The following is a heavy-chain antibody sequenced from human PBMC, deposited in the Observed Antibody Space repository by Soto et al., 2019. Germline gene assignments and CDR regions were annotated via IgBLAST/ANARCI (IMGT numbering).Heavy chain of an antibody. CDR1: GGSLRNSV. CDR2: VIPILGTA. Sequence: QVQLVQSGAEVKKPGSSVKVSCTASGGSLRNSVISWVRQAPAQRLEWMGGVIPILGTANYAQKFQGRVTMTADEATSTAYMDLCSLRADDTAVYYCARLGHPGHWGPGTLVIVSS. V-gene: IGHV1-69*01. CDR3: ARLGHPGH. J-gene: IGHJ4*02.